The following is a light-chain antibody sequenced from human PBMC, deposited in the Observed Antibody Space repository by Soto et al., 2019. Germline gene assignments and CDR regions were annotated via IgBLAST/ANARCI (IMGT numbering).Light chain of an antibody. J-gene: IGLJ1*01. CDR3: NSYSSGSTPYV. CDR1: SSDVGDYHY. CDR2: DVT. V-gene: IGLV2-14*03. Sequence: QSVLTQPASMSGSPGQSITISCTGTSSDVGDYHYVSWYQLHPGEAPKLLIYDVTIRPSGVSNRFSGSKSGNTASLTISGLQAEDEADYYCNSYSSGSTPYVFGTGTKLTVL.